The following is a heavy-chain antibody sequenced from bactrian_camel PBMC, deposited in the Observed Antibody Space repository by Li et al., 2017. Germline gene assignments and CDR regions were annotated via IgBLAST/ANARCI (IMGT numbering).Heavy chain of an antibody. CDR1: GSTTSLDC. CDR2: IAGSGSP. J-gene: IGHJ4*01. CDR3: AAPLGYGGKCVFSTRLDFNH. D-gene: IGHD6*01. Sequence: VQLVESGGGSVQPGGSLTLSCVVSGSTTSLDCMGWFRQPTGKEREGVAVIAGSGSPGYADSVKGRFTISKDNAKNTLYLQMNSLKPEDTAMYYCAAPLGYGGKCVFSTRLDFNHWGQGTQVTVS. V-gene: IGHV3S53*01.